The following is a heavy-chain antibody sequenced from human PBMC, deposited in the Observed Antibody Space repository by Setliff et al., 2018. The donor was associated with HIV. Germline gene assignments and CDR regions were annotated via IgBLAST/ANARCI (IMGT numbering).Heavy chain of an antibody. J-gene: IGHJ3*02. Sequence: SETLSLTCAVYGGSFSGYYWSWIRQPPGKGLEWIGNIYYSGSAYYNPSLKSRVTISIDTSKNHFSLKLTSVTAADTAVYYCARMPQYYAFWSGYYKSDFDIWGQGTMVTVSS. V-gene: IGHV4-34*09. CDR2: IYYSGSA. CDR1: GGSFSGYY. D-gene: IGHD3-3*01. CDR3: ARMPQYYAFWSGYYKSDFDI.